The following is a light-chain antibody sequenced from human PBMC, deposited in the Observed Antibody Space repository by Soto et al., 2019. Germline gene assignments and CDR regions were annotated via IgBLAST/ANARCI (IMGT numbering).Light chain of an antibody. V-gene: IGLV2-14*01. CDR2: DVS. CDR3: SSYTSSSTLLLV. Sequence: QSVLTQPASVSGSPGQSITISCTGTSSDVGGYNYVSWYQQHPGKAPKLTIYDVSNRPSGVSNRFSGSKSGNTASLAISGLQAEDEADYYCSSYTSSSTLLLVFGTGTKVTVL. CDR1: SSDVGGYNY. J-gene: IGLJ1*01.